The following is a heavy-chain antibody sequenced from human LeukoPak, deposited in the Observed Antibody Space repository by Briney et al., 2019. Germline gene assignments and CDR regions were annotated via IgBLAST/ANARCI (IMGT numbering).Heavy chain of an antibody. CDR1: GFTFSSYA. J-gene: IGHJ4*02. V-gene: IGHV3-21*01. Sequence: GESLRLSCAASGFTFSSYAMSWVRQAPGKGLEWVSSISSSSSYIYYADSVKGRFTISRDNAKNSLYLQMNSLRAEDTAVYYCAISSIAARPSYFDYWGQGTLVTVSS. D-gene: IGHD6-6*01. CDR2: ISSSSSYI. CDR3: AISSIAARPSYFDY.